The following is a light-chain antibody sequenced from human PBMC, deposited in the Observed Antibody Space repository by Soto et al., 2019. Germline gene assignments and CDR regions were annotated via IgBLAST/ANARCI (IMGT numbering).Light chain of an antibody. V-gene: IGKV3-20*01. Sequence: EIVLTQAPGALSLSPGERATLPCGASQSVSSSYFAWYQQKPGQAPQPLIYGASTRATGLPDRFSGSGSGTDFTLTISRLEPEDFAVYYCQQYGSSPRTFGQGTKVEIK. CDR1: QSVSSSY. J-gene: IGKJ1*01. CDR3: QQYGSSPRT. CDR2: GAS.